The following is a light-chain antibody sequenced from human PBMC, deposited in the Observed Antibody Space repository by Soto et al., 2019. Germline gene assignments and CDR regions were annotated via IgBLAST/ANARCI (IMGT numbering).Light chain of an antibody. CDR1: QPVSSN. V-gene: IGKV3-15*01. CDR2: GAS. J-gene: IGKJ2*02. CDR3: QHYNNRPST. Sequence: VLTVSPCTLSLTPGESATLSYKASQPVSSNFLAWYQQKPGQAPRLLIYGASTRATVIPAGFSGSGSGTEFTLTIISLQSEDFAVYCCQHYNNRPSTLGQGTK.